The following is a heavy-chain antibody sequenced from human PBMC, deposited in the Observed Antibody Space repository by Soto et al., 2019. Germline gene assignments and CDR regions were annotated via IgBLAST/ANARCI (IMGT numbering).Heavy chain of an antibody. CDR3: ASSICQLLQTRYYYYYMDV. J-gene: IGHJ6*03. CDR1: GGSISSSSYY. CDR2: IYYSGST. V-gene: IGHV4-39*01. D-gene: IGHD2-2*01. Sequence: SETLSLTCTVSGGSISSSSYYWGWIRQPPGKGLEWIGSIYYSGSTYYNPSLKSRVTISVDTSKNQFSLKLSSVTAADTAVYYCASSICQLLQTRYYYYYMDVWGKGTTVTVSS.